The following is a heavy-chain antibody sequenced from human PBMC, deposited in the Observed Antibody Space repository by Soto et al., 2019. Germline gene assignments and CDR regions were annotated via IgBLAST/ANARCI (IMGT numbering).Heavy chain of an antibody. CDR3: CAIRGGQPDY. CDR1: GFTFSGSA. Sequence: EVQLVESGGGLVQPGGSLKLSCAASGFTFSGSAMHWVRQASGKGLEWVGRIRSKPNSYATAYAASVKGRFTISRDDSKNTPYLQRNSLKTEDTAVYYCCAIRGGQPDYWGQGTLVTVSS. V-gene: IGHV3-73*02. CDR2: IRSKPNSYAT. D-gene: IGHD3-10*01. J-gene: IGHJ4*02.